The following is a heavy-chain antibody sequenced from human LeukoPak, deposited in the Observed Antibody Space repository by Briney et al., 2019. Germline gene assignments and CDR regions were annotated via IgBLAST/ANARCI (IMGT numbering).Heavy chain of an antibody. J-gene: IGHJ5*02. V-gene: IGHV4-34*01. Sequence: TSETLSLTCTVSGGSISSYYWSWIRQPPGKGLEWIGEINHSGSTNYNPSLKSRVTISVDTSKNQFSLKLSSVTAADTAVYYCARAPTGWFDPWGQGTLVTVSS. CDR1: GGSISSYY. CDR2: INHSGST. CDR3: ARAPTGWFDP.